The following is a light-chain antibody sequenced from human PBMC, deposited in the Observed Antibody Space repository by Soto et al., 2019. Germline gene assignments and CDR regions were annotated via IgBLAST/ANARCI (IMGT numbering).Light chain of an antibody. Sequence: QSSLTQPASVSGPPGQSITISCTGTSSDVGGYNYVSWYQQHPGKAPKLMIYDVSNRPSGISNRFSGSKSGNTASLTISRLQAEDEADYYCSSYTSSRLPYGFGSGRNVTV. V-gene: IGLV2-14*03. CDR3: SSYTSSRLPYG. J-gene: IGLJ1*01. CDR2: DVS. CDR1: SSDVGGYNY.